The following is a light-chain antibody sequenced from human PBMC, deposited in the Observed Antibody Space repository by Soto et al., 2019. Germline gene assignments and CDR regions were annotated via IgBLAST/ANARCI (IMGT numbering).Light chain of an antibody. CDR1: SSDVGSYNL. CDR2: EGS. Sequence: LTQPASVSGSPGQSITISCTGTSSDVGSYNLVSWYQQHPGKAPKLMIYEGSKRPSGVSNRFSGSKSGNTASLTISGLQAEDEADYYCCSYAGSISRVFGTGTKVTVL. CDR3: CSYAGSISRV. V-gene: IGLV2-23*01. J-gene: IGLJ1*01.